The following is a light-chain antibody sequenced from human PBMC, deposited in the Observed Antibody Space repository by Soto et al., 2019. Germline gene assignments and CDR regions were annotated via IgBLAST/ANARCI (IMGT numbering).Light chain of an antibody. CDR1: SSDVGSYNL. Sequence: QSALTQPASVSGSPGQSITISCTGTSSDVGSYNLVSWYQQHPGKAPQLLIYEVSKRPSGVSNRFSGSKSGNTASLTISGLQAEYEADYYCCSYAGSSTFRVFGGGTQLTVL. J-gene: IGLJ7*01. CDR3: CSYAGSSTFRV. CDR2: EVS. V-gene: IGLV2-23*02.